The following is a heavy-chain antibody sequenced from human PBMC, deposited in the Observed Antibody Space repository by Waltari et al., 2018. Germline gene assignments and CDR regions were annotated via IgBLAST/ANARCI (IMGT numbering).Heavy chain of an antibody. D-gene: IGHD2-15*01. Sequence: QVQLQQWGAGLLKPSETLSLTCAVYGGSFSGYYWSWIRQPPGKGLAWIGEINHSGSTNYNPSLKSRVTISVDTSKNQFSLKLSSVTAADTAVYYCARALCSGGSCYRRYYYYYYGMDVWGQGTTVTVSS. V-gene: IGHV4-34*01. CDR1: GGSFSGYY. CDR2: INHSGST. CDR3: ARALCSGGSCYRRYYYYYYGMDV. J-gene: IGHJ6*02.